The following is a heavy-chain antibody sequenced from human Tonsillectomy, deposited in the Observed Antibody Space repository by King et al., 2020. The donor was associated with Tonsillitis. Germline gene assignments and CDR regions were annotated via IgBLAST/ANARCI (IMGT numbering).Heavy chain of an antibody. J-gene: IGHJ4*02. Sequence: VQLVESGAEVKKPGASVKVSCEASGYTFTDYYIHWVRQAPGQGLEWMGWINPNSGGTNYAQKFQGRVTMTRDTSISTAYMELSRLRSDDTAVYYCARAETIYYDSSGADYWGQGTLVTVSS. CDR2: INPNSGGT. CDR3: ARAETIYYDSSGADY. CDR1: GYTFTDYY. V-gene: IGHV1-2*02. D-gene: IGHD3-22*01.